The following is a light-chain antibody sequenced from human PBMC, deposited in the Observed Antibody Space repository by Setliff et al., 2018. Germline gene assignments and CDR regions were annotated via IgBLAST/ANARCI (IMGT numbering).Light chain of an antibody. CDR2: TNN. Sequence: QSALAQPPSVPGAPGQTVSISCTGSTSGFSVHWYQQLPGAAPKLIIWTNNIRSSGVPDRFSGSKSGTSASLVITGLQPEDEADYYCQSYAGGLGGYVFGGGTKVTVL. V-gene: IGLV1-40*01. CDR3: QSYAGGLGGYV. CDR1: TSGFS. J-gene: IGLJ1*01.